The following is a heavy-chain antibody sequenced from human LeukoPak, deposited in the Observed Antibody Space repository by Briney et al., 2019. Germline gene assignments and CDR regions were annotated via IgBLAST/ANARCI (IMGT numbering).Heavy chain of an antibody. CDR3: ARDGDTAMYSQFDY. D-gene: IGHD5-18*01. J-gene: IGHJ4*02. V-gene: IGHV3-23*01. Sequence: PGGSLRLSCAASGFTFSDYAMSWVRQAPGKGLDCVSTISGSGVRTYYADSVKGRFTISRDNSKNTLYLQMNSLRAEDTAIYYCARDGDTAMYSQFDYWGQGTLVTVSS. CDR2: ISGSGVRT. CDR1: GFTFSDYA.